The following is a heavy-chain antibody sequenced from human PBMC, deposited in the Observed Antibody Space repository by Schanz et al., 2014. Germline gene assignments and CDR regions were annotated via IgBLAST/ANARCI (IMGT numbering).Heavy chain of an antibody. V-gene: IGHV3-33*01. CDR3: ARELPGVVAFDF. D-gene: IGHD7-27*01. J-gene: IGHJ3*01. Sequence: QVQLVESGGGVVQPGRSLRLSCAASGFNFGSHGMHWVRQAPGKGLEWVAVISYDGSFKNYADSVRGRITMSRDNSKNTMYLQINNLRADDTAVYYCARELPGVVAFDFLGQGTMVTVSS. CDR2: ISYDGSFK. CDR1: GFNFGSHG.